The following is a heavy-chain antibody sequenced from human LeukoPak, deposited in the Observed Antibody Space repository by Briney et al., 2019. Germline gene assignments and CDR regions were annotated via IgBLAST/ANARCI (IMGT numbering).Heavy chain of an antibody. CDR1: GGSISSYY. D-gene: IGHD6-6*01. J-gene: IGHJ5*02. V-gene: IGHV4-59*12. CDR2: ISHTGST. CDR3: AVSAAALFDP. Sequence: SKTLSLTCTVSGGSISSYYWSWIRQPPGKGLVWIGYISHTGSTKYNPSLKSRVTVSVDTSKNQFSLKLSSVTAADTAVYYCAVSAAALFDPWGQGTLVTVSS.